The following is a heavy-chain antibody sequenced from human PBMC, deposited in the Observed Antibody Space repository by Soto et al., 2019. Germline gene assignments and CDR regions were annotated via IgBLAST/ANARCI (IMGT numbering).Heavy chain of an antibody. CDR3: ARGPTVMGYYSRFDP. Sequence: PSETLSLTCKVSNTSITDDYWAWIRQSPGKGLEWIAFSHSSGNSAYNPSLKTRVRVSVDTSKNQVSLKLTSVTAADTAVYYCARGPTVMGYYSRFDPWGQGTLVTVSS. D-gene: IGHD4-17*01. CDR1: NTSITDDY. CDR2: SHSSGNS. V-gene: IGHV4-59*01. J-gene: IGHJ5*02.